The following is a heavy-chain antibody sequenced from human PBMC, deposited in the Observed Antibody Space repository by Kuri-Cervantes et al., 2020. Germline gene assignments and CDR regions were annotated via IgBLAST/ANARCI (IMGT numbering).Heavy chain of an antibody. D-gene: IGHD3-22*01. CDR1: GGSFSGHY. V-gene: IGHV4-34*01. J-gene: IGHJ4*02. CDR2: IYHSGST. Sequence: SQTLSLTCAVYGGSFSGHYWSWIRQPPGKGLEWIGSIYHSGSTYYNPSLKSRVTISVDTSKNQFSLKLSSVTAADTAVYYCARGYYYYYDSSGFDYWGQGTLVTVSS. CDR3: ARGYYYYYDSSGFDY.